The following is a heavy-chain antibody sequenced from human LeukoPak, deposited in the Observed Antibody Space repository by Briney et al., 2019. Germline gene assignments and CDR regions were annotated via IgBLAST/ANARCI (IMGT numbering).Heavy chain of an antibody. CDR1: GGSISSSSYY. D-gene: IGHD3-3*01. CDR3: ARDQTNYYDFWSGYYSGNNWFDP. V-gene: IGHV4-39*07. CDR2: IYYSGST. J-gene: IGHJ5*02. Sequence: SETLSLTCTVSGGSISSSSYYWGWIRQPPGKGLEWIGSIYYSGSTYYNPSLKSRVTISVDTSKNQFSLKLSSVTAADTAVYYCARDQTNYYDFWSGYYSGNNWFDPWGQGTLVTVSS.